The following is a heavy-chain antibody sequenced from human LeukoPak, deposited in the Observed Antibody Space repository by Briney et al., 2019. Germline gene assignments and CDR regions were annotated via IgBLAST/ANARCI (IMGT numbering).Heavy chain of an antibody. J-gene: IGHJ4*02. CDR3: ARDGPTYYYGSGSY. V-gene: IGHV3-21*01. CDR2: ISSSSSYI. CDR1: GFSLRSYA. D-gene: IGHD3-10*01. Sequence: GGSLRLSCAASGFSLRSYAMNWVRQAPGKGLEWVSSISSSSSYIYYADSVKGRFTISRDNAKNSLYLQMNSLRAEDTAVYYCARDGPTYYYGSGSYWGQGTLVTVSS.